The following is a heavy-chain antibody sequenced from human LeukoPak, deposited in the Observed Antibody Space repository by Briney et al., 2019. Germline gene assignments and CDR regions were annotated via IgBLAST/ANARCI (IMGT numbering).Heavy chain of an antibody. D-gene: IGHD3-9*01. CDR3: ARIRCGHSGSVCYNH. V-gene: IGHV4-34*10. Sequence: PSETLSLTCGVFGVSINDYYWSWIRQSPGRGLEWIGEISHTEGTRYNPSLESRITMSVGTSENQLSLKLIFVTAADTAVYYCARIRCGHSGSVCYNHWGLGTLVTVSS. CDR2: ISHTEGT. CDR1: GVSINDYY. J-gene: IGHJ4*02.